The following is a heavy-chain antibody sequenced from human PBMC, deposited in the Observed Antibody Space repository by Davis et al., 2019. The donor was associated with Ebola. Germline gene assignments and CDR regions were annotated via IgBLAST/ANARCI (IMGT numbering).Heavy chain of an antibody. J-gene: IGHJ4*02. Sequence: PGGSLRLSCAASGFTFSSYWMHWVRQGPGKGLVWVSRINSDASRTTYADSVKGRFTISRDNAKNTLYLQMNSLRVEDTAVYYCAIPDCSGANCYSVYIKNWGQGTLVTVSS. V-gene: IGHV3-74*03. CDR2: INSDASRT. D-gene: IGHD2-15*01. CDR3: AIPDCSGANCYSVYIKN. CDR1: GFTFSSYW.